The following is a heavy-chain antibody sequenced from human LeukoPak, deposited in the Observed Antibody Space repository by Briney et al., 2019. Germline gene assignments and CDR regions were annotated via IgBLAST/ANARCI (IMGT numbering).Heavy chain of an antibody. CDR2: INPSGGST. Sequence: ASVKVCCKASGYTFTSYYMHWVRQAPGQGLEWMGIINPSGGSTSYAQKFQGRVTMTRDTSTSTVYMELSSLRSEDTAVYYCARADYGDYEYSYWGQGTLITVSS. V-gene: IGHV1-46*01. CDR3: ARADYGDYEYSY. J-gene: IGHJ4*02. D-gene: IGHD4-17*01. CDR1: GYTFTSYY.